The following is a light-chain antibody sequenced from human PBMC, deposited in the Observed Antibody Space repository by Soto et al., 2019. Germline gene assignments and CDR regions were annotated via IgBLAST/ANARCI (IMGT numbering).Light chain of an antibody. CDR1: QSFRGL. CDR2: DAY. CDR3: QQYYTTPYT. V-gene: IGKV3-11*01. J-gene: IGKJ2*01. Sequence: EVVLTQSPVTLSLSPGERATLSCRASQSFRGLLAWYQQKPGQAPRLLIYDAYNRATGIPPRFSGSGSGTDFTLTISSLQAEDVAVYYCQQYYTTPYTFGQGTKLDI.